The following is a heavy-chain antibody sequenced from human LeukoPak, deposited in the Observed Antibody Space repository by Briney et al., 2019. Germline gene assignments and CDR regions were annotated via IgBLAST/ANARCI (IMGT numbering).Heavy chain of an antibody. CDR1: GGTFSSYA. Sequence: SVKVSCKASGGTFSSYAISWVRQAPGQGLEWMGRIIPILGIANYAQKFQGRVTITADKSTSTAYMELSSLRSEDTAVYYCARDQYSSSWYVTYYYYGMGVWGQGTTVTVSS. CDR3: ARDQYSSSWYVTYYYYGMGV. D-gene: IGHD6-13*01. CDR2: IIPILGIA. J-gene: IGHJ6*02. V-gene: IGHV1-69*04.